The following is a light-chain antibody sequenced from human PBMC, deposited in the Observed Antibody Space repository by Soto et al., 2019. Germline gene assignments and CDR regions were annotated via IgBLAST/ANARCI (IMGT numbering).Light chain of an antibody. CDR3: QQYNNWPPELT. J-gene: IGKJ4*01. CDR1: QSVGIN. CDR2: GAS. V-gene: IGKV3-15*01. Sequence: EIVMTQSPATLSVSPGERATLSCRASQSVGINLAWYQQKPGQAPRFLIYGASTRATGIPDRFSGSGSGTQFTLTISSRQSEDFAVYYCQQYNNWPPELTFGGGTKVEIK.